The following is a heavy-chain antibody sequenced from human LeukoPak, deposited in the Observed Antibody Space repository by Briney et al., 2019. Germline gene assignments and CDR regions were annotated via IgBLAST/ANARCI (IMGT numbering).Heavy chain of an antibody. V-gene: IGHV4-34*01. J-gene: IGHJ4*02. Sequence: PSETLSLTCAVYGGSFSGYYWSWIRQPPGKGLEWIGEINHSGSTNYNPSLKSQVSISKDTSKNQFSLKLTSVAAADTAVYYCARQSGSGLFILPGGQGTLVTVSS. CDR1: GGSFSGYY. CDR3: ARQSGSGLFILP. D-gene: IGHD3/OR15-3a*01. CDR2: INHSGST.